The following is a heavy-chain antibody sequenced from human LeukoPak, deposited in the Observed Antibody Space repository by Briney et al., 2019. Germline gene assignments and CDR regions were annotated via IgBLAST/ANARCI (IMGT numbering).Heavy chain of an antibody. V-gene: IGHV3-49*04. D-gene: IGHD3-9*01. J-gene: IGHJ4*02. CDR3: TRVIGGYDTLTGYSLY. CDR2: IRSKVYGGTT. CDR1: GFTFGDYA. Sequence: PGRSLRLSCTASGFTFGDYAMSWVRQAPGKGLEWVGFIRSKVYGGTTEYAASVKGRFTISRDDFKSIAYLQMNSQKTEDTAVYYCTRVIGGYDTLTGYSLYWGQGTLVTVSS.